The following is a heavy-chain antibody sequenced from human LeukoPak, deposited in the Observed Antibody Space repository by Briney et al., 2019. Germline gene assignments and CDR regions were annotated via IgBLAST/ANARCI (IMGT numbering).Heavy chain of an antibody. Sequence: GGSLRLSCTASGFTFSSSGMHWVRQAPGSGLEWVAVIWYDGSNNYYADSMNRRFTTARDNTKNTLYLQMNSLTAEDTAHYYGAKVARDGYNDYWGQGTMVTVSS. J-gene: IGHJ3*01. CDR3: AKVARDGYNDY. V-gene: IGHV3-33*06. CDR2: IWYDGSNN. CDR1: GFTFSSSG. D-gene: IGHD5-24*01.